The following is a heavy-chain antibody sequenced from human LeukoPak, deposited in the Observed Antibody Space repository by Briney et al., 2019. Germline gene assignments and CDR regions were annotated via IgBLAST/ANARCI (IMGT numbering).Heavy chain of an antibody. CDR3: ARDRYGDGFAHFAY. J-gene: IGHJ4*02. D-gene: IGHD5-24*01. CDR2: ITPSGGT. CDR1: GYTFTSYA. Sequence: ASVEVSCKASGYTFTSYAMHWVRQAPGQGLEWMGWITPSGGTNYPQKFQGRVAITRDTSIITAYMDLSRLTSDDTAVYYCARDRYGDGFAHFAYWGQGALVTVSS. V-gene: IGHV1-2*02.